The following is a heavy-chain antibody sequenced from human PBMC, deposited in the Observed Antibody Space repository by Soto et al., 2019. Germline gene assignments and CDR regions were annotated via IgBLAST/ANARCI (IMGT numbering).Heavy chain of an antibody. CDR2: IYYSGST. J-gene: IGHJ5*02. V-gene: IGHV4-39*01. CDR1: GGSISSSSYY. D-gene: IGHD3-3*01. CDR3: ARQEYYDFWSGYYREDDWFEP. Sequence: PSETLSLTCTVSGGSISSSSYYWGWIRQPPGKGLEWIGSIYYSGSTYYNPSLKSRVTISVDTSKNQFSLKLSSVTAADTAVYFCARQEYYDFWSGYYREDDWFEPWGQGTLVTVSS.